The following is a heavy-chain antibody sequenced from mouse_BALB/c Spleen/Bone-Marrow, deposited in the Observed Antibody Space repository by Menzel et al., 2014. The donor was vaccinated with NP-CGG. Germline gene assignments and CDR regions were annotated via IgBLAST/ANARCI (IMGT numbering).Heavy chain of an antibody. D-gene: IGHD2-14*01. V-gene: IGHV1S130*01. J-gene: IGHJ2*01. CDR1: GYTFTNSW. CDR2: IHPNSGNT. Sequence: AQLQQSGSVLVRPGASVKLSCKASGYTFTNSWIHWAKQRPGQGLEWIGEIHPNSGNTNYNEKFKGKVTLTAGISSSTAYVDLSSLTSEDSAVYYCARHHRYAYYFDYWGQGTTLTVSS. CDR3: ARHHRYAYYFDY.